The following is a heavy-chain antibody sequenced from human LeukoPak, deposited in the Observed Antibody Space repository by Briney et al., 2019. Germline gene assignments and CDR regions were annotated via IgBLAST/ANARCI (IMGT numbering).Heavy chain of an antibody. CDR2: IYHSGRT. Sequence: SETLSLTCTVSGGSLSSVSYFWGWIRQTPGKGLEWIGSIYHSGRTYYTPSLQSRVTISVDTSKNQFSLKLSSVTAADTAVYYCARDHLANLASRLFDPWGQGTLVTVSS. J-gene: IGHJ5*02. D-gene: IGHD3-3*01. CDR1: GGSLSSVSYF. V-gene: IGHV4-39*02. CDR3: ARDHLANLASRLFDP.